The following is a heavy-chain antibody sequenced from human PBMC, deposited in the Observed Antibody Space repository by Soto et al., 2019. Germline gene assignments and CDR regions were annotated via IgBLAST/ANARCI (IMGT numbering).Heavy chain of an antibody. CDR3: ARGRYGSGSYHDYYYYMDV. J-gene: IGHJ6*03. D-gene: IGHD3-10*01. CDR2: INWNGASI. CDR1: GFNFDDYG. V-gene: IGHV3-20*01. Sequence: GGSLRLSCAASGFNFDDYGMSWVRQVPGKGLEWVSGINWNGASIGYAVSVKGGFTISRDNAKNSLYLQMNSLRAEDTALYHCARGRYGSGSYHDYYYYMDVWGKGTTVTVSS.